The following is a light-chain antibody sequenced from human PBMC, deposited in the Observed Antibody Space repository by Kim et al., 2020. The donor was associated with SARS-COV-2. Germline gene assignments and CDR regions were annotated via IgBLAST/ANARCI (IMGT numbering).Light chain of an antibody. Sequence: SYELTQPPSGSVAPGKTARITCGGNNIGSKSVHWYQQKPGQAPVLVIYYDSDRPSGIPERFSGSNSGNTATLTISRVEAGDEADYYCQVWDRSSSSWVFGGGTQLTVL. J-gene: IGLJ3*02. CDR2: YDS. CDR1: NIGSKS. CDR3: QVWDRSSSSWV. V-gene: IGLV3-21*04.